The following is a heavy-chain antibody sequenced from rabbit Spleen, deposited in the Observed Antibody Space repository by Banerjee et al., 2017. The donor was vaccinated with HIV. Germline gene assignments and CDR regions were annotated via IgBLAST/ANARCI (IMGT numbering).Heavy chain of an antibody. D-gene: IGHD1-1*01. CDR2: IDTGSSGFS. V-gene: IGHV1S40*01. Sequence: QSLEESGGDLVKPGTSLTLTCIASGVSFSGGSYMCWVRQAPGKGLEWIACIDTGSSGFSYFASWAKGRFTISKTSSTTVTLQMTSLTAADTATYFCARDTSSSFSSYGMDLWGQGTLVTVS. CDR1: GVSFSGGSY. CDR3: ARDTSSSFSSYGMDL. J-gene: IGHJ6*01.